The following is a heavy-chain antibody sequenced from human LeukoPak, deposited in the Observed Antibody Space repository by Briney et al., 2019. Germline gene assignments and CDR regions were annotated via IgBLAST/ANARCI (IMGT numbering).Heavy chain of an antibody. CDR1: GYTFTGYY. Sequence: ASVKVSCKAPGYTFTGYYMHWVRQAPGQGLEWMGWINPNSGGTNYAQKFQGRVTMTRDTSISTAYMELSRLRSDDTAVYYCARDRRVVIAAAEAFDIWGQGTMVTVSS. CDR3: ARDRRVVIAAAEAFDI. D-gene: IGHD6-13*01. V-gene: IGHV1-2*02. J-gene: IGHJ3*02. CDR2: INPNSGGT.